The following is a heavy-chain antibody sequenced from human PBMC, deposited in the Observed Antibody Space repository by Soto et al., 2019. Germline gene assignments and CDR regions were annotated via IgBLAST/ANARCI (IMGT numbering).Heavy chain of an antibody. CDR2: IIPIFGTA. CDR1: GGTFSSDA. J-gene: IGHJ2*01. D-gene: IGHD6-6*01. CDR3: AGGVGWQLVGNWYFDL. V-gene: IGHV1-69*01. Sequence: QVQLGQSGAEVKKPGSSVKVSCKASGGTFSSDAISWLRQAPGQGLEWTGGIIPIFGTANYAQKFQGRVTITADESTSTADMELSSLRSEATAVYYCAGGVGWQLVGNWYFDLWGRGTLVTVAS.